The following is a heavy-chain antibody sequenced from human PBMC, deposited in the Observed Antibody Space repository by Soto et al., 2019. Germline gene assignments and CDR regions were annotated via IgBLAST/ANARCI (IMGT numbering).Heavy chain of an antibody. CDR2: IYYSGST. J-gene: IGHJ6*02. V-gene: IGHV4-59*01. Sequence: SETLSLTCTVSGGSISSYYWSWIRQPPGKGLEWIGYIYYSGSTNYNPSLKSRVTISVDTSKNQFSLKLSSVTAADTAVYYCARASSGWWGDYCYGMDVWGQGTTVTVSS. CDR3: ARASSGWWGDYCYGMDV. D-gene: IGHD6-19*01. CDR1: GGSISSYY.